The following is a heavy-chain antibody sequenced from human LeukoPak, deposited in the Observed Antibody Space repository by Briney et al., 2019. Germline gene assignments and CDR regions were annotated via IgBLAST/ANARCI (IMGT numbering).Heavy chain of an antibody. CDR2: INSDGRST. CDR3: ASRNQYCGGDCFWAFDI. Sequence: PGGSLRLSCAASGFTFSSNWMHWVRQAPGKGLVWVSRINSDGRSTSYADSVEGRFTISRDNAKNTLYLQMNSLRAEDTAVYYCASRNQYCGGDCFWAFDIWGQGTMVTVSS. CDR1: GFTFSSNW. D-gene: IGHD2-21*02. V-gene: IGHV3-74*01. J-gene: IGHJ3*02.